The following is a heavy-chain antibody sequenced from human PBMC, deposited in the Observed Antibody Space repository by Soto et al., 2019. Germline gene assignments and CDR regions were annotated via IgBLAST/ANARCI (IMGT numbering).Heavy chain of an antibody. CDR3: ARDNVWSGYYSFFDH. CDR1: GCSISCHC. CDR2: IYSGGRD. Sequence: PSETLCLTCTFSGCSISCHCVSWIRQPAGKRMEWIGRIYSGGRDNYNPALKSRVTMSVDTSKNQFSLTLRSVTAADTAVYYCARDNVWSGYYSFFDHWGQGSLVTVSS. J-gene: IGHJ4*02. V-gene: IGHV4-4*07. D-gene: IGHD3-3*01.